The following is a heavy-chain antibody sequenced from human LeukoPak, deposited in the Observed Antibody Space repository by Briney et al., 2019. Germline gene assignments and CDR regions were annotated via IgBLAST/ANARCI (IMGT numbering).Heavy chain of an antibody. V-gene: IGHV4-39*07. CDR2: IYYSGST. J-gene: IGHJ4*02. CDR3: ARVLLWFGEHYYFDY. Sequence: SETLSLTCTVSGGSISSSSYYWGWIRQPPGKGLEWIGSIYYSGSTYYNPSLKSRVTISVDTSKNQFSLKLSSVTAADTAVYYCARVLLWFGEHYYFDYWGQGTLVTVSS. CDR1: GGSISSSSYY. D-gene: IGHD3-10*01.